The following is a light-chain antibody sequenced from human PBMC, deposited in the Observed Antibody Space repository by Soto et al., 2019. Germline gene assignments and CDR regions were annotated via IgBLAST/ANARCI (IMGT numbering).Light chain of an antibody. V-gene: IGKV3-20*01. CDR1: QSVSSY. CDR2: DTS. CDR3: QQYGSSPLT. J-gene: IGKJ4*01. Sequence: EIVLTQSPRTLSLSVGERVTLSCRASQSVSSYLAWYQQTPGQAPRLLIYDTSNRATGTPDRFSGSGSGTDFTLTISRLEPADFTVYYCQQYGSSPLTFGGGTTVEIK.